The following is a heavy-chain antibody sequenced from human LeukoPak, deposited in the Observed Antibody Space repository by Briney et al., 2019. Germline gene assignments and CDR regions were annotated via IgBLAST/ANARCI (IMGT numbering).Heavy chain of an antibody. J-gene: IGHJ4*02. CDR3: ARGGSPHTPMVFDY. D-gene: IGHD5-18*01. CDR1: GGSMSSYY. V-gene: IGHV4-59*01. Sequence: SGTLSLTGTVSGGSMSSYYWNGSRQPPGKGLEWIGYIYDSGGTNYNPSLKRRVTISVDTSKTLFSLHLRSVTAADTAVYYCARGGSPHTPMVFDYWGQGTLVTVSS. CDR2: IYDSGGT.